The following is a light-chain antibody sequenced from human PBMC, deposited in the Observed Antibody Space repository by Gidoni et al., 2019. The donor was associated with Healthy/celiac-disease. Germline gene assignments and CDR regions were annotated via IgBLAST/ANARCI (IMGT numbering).Light chain of an antibody. J-gene: IGLJ2*01. CDR2: GKN. CDR3: NARDSSGNHVV. CDR1: SLRSSY. Sequence: SSALTQDPAVSVALGQTVRITCQGDSLRSSYASWYQQKPGQAAVLVIYGKNNRPSGIPDRFSGSSSGNTAALTIAGAQAEDEADYYCNARDSSGNHVVFGGGTKLTVL. V-gene: IGLV3-19*01.